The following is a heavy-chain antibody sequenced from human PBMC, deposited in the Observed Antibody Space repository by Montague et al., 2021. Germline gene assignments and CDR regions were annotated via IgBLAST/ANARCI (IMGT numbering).Heavy chain of an antibody. V-gene: IGHV4-39*01. CDR1: GVSINNNSFF. D-gene: IGHD3-22*01. CDR2: VYDSGRT. CDR3: SRGPFFSDSRGDCNFESFDI. J-gene: IGHJ3*02. Sequence: SETLSLTCTVSGVSINNNSFFWAWIRQTPGKGLEWIGSVYDSGRTHYNPSLKSRVTIFVDTSKNQFSLNLTSVTAADTSVFYCSRGPFFSDSRGDCNFESFDIWGQGTMVTVSS.